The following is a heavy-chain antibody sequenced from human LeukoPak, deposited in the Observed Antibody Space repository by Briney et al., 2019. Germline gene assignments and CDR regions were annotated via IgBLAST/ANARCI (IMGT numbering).Heavy chain of an antibody. V-gene: IGHV3-23*01. CDR2: ISGSGGST. Sequence: PGGSLRLSCAASGFTFSSCAMSWVRQAPGKGLEWVSAISGSGGSTYYADSVKGRFTISRDNSKNTLYLQMNSLRAEDTAVYYCAKESPAPYCSSTSCYTGYMDVWGKGTTVTVSS. J-gene: IGHJ6*03. CDR3: AKESPAPYCSSTSCYTGYMDV. D-gene: IGHD2-2*02. CDR1: GFTFSSCA.